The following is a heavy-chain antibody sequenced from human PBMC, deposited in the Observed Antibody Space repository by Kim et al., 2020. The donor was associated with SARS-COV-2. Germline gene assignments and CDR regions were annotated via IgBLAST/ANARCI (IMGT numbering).Heavy chain of an antibody. J-gene: IGHJ4*02. CDR1: GFTFSDYS. Sequence: GGSLRLSCAASGFTFSDYSMNWVRQAPGKGLEWISYIRISDGAIFYADSVRGRFTISTDNAKNSLYLQMNSLRAEDTAVYSCARDLGYSFDYWGQGSLV. D-gene: IGHD2-21*01. CDR3: ARDLGYSFDY. V-gene: IGHV3-48*04. CDR2: IRISDGAI.